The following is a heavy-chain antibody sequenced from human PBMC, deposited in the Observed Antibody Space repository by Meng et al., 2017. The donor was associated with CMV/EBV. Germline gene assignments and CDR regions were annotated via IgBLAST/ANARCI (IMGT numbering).Heavy chain of an antibody. V-gene: IGHV1-69*05. J-gene: IGHJ4*02. CDR1: GGTFSSYA. CDR3: ARDLGYGDYVGYFDY. D-gene: IGHD4-17*01. Sequence: SVKVSCKASGGTFSSYAISWVRQAPGQGLEWMGGIIPIFGTANYAQKFQGRVTITTDESTSTAYMELSSLRSEDTAVYYCARDLGYGDYVGYFDYWGQGTLVTVSS. CDR2: IIPIFGTA.